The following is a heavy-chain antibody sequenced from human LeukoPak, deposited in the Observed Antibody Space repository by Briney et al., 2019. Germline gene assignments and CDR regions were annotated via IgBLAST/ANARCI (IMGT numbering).Heavy chain of an antibody. V-gene: IGHV3-23*01. CDR1: GFTFSSYA. CDR2: IGGTGVRT. CDR3: ARAVQTGLGDYFDY. Sequence: PGGSLRLSCASSGFTFSSYAMSWVRQAPGKGLEWVSTIGGTGVRTYYADSVKGRFTISRDNSKNTLYLQMNSLRAEDTAVYYCARAVQTGLGDYFDYWGQGTLVTVSS. J-gene: IGHJ4*02. D-gene: IGHD1-1*01.